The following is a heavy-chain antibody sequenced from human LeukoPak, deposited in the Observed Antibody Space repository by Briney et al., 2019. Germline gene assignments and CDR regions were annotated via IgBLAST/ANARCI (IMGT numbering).Heavy chain of an antibody. CDR2: IYYSGST. J-gene: IGHJ2*01. D-gene: IGHD7-27*01. Sequence: SETLSLTCTVSGGSISSYYWSWIQQPPGKGLEWIGYIYYSGSTNYNPSLKSRVTISVDTSKNQFSLKLSSVTAADTAVYYCARDQAPTGGYWYFDLWGRGTLVTVSS. CDR1: GGSISSYY. CDR3: ARDQAPTGGYWYFDL. V-gene: IGHV4-59*01.